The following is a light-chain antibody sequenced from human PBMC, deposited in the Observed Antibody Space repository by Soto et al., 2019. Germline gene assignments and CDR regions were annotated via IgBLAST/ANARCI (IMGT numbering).Light chain of an antibody. J-gene: IGLJ1*01. CDR2: DVS. Sequence: QSVLTQPASVSGSPGQSVTISCTGTSSDVGGYNFVSWYQHHPGKAPNLLIYDVSNRPSGVSNRFSGSKSGTTASLTISGLQAEDEADYYCTSYTSSINYVFGTGTKVTVL. CDR3: TSYTSSINYV. V-gene: IGLV2-14*03. CDR1: SSDVGGYNF.